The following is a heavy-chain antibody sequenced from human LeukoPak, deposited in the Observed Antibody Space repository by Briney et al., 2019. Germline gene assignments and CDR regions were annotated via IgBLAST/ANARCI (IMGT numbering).Heavy chain of an antibody. J-gene: IGHJ4*02. V-gene: IGHV3-9*01. CDR1: GFSFDDYA. CDR2: ISWNSGSI. Sequence: GGSLRLSCAASGFSFDDYAMHWVRQAPGKGLEWVSGISWNSGSIGYADSVRGRFTISRDNAKNSLYLQMNSLRAEDTSLYYCAKDRHYYASLDYWGQGTMVTVSS. CDR3: AKDRHYYASLDY. D-gene: IGHD3-10*01.